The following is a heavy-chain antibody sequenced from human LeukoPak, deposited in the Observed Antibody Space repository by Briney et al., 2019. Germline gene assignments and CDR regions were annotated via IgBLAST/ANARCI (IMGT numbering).Heavy chain of an antibody. J-gene: IGHJ4*02. CDR1: GFTFSSYS. CDR2: ISSSSTYI. D-gene: IGHD4-17*01. V-gene: IGHV3-21*01. Sequence: GGSLRLSCAASGFTFSSYSMNWVRQAPEKGLEWVSSISSSSTYIYYADSLKGRFTISRDNAKNSLYLQMNSLRAEDTAVYYCARDGDGYYFDYWGQGTLVTVSS. CDR3: ARDGDGYYFDY.